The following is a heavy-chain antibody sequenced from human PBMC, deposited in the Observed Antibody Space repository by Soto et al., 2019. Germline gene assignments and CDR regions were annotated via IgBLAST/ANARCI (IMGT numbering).Heavy chain of an antibody. V-gene: IGHV3-30*18. Sequence: QVQLVESGGGVVQPGRSLRLSCAASGFTFSSYGMHWVRQAPGKGLEWVAVISYDGSNEYYADSVKGRFTISRDNSKNTLYLQMTSLRAEDTAVYYCAKDAGGSSSFDYWGQGTLVTVAS. J-gene: IGHJ4*02. CDR1: GFTFSSYG. CDR2: ISYDGSNE. CDR3: AKDAGGSSSFDY. D-gene: IGHD1-26*01.